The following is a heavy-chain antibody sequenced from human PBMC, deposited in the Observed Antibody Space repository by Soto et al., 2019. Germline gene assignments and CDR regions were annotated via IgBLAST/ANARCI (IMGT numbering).Heavy chain of an antibody. CDR1: GGIFTSYG. J-gene: IGHJ4*02. D-gene: IGHD3-22*01. Sequence: QVQLVQSGAEVKKPGSSVRVSSKPSGGIFTSYGISWVRQAPGQGLEWMGGSIPVFGTPNYAQRFQGRVTITADESTHTAYMELSSLRSEDTAVYYCAASGYYYVGHWGQGTLVTVSS. V-gene: IGHV1-69*01. CDR3: AASGYYYVGH. CDR2: SIPVFGTP.